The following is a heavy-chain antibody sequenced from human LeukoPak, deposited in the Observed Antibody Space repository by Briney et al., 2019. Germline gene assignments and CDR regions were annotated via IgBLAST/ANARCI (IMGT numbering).Heavy chain of an antibody. Sequence: PGGSLRLSCEASGFTFSSYAIRWVCQAPGTGLEWVSSIPGSGGATYYADSVRGRFSISRDSSKNTVYLQMNSLRDEDTAVYYCARARPWDSSRSYYFGMDVWGHGTTVTVSS. CDR1: GFTFSSYA. CDR3: ARARPWDSSRSYYFGMDV. V-gene: IGHV3-23*01. D-gene: IGHD3-22*01. CDR2: IPGSGGAT. J-gene: IGHJ6*02.